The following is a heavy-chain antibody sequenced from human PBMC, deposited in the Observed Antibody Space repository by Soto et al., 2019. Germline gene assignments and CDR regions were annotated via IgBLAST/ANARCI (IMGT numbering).Heavy chain of an antibody. CDR3: AKSGRDKRITMVRFNYYYYMHV. J-gene: IGHJ6*03. Sequence: EVQLLESGGGLVQPGGSLRLSCAASGFTFSSYAMSWVRQAPGKGLEWVSAISGSGGSTYYADSVKGRFTISRENSKNTLYLQMNSLRAEDTAVYYCAKSGRDKRITMVRFNYYYYMHVWGKGTTVTVSS. CDR2: ISGSGGST. CDR1: GFTFSSYA. V-gene: IGHV3-23*01. D-gene: IGHD3-10*01.